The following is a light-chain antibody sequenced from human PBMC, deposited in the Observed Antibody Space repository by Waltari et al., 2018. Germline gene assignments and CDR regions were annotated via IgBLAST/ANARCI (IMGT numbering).Light chain of an antibody. CDR3: AAWDDSLNGPV. Sequence: QSVLTPPPSASGTPGQRVTISCSGSSFNIGSNTVNWYRQFPRTAPKPLIYNNDPRPPGVPDRFSGSKSGTSASLAISGLQSEHEADYYCAAWDDSLNGPVFGGGTKLTVL. CDR2: NND. J-gene: IGLJ3*02. CDR1: SFNIGSNT. V-gene: IGLV1-44*01.